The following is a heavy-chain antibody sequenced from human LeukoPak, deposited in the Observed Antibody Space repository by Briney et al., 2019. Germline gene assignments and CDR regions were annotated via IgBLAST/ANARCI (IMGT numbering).Heavy chain of an antibody. V-gene: IGHV3-30*02. CDR1: GFTFINYG. CDR2: IRYDGSNK. J-gene: IGHJ4*02. Sequence: GGSLRLSCAASGFTFINYGMHWVRQAPGKGLEWVAFIRYDGSNKDYADSVKGRFTISRDNSKNTLYLQMNSLRAEDTAVYYCAKDGYNYSDYWGQGTLVTVSS. D-gene: IGHD5-24*01. CDR3: AKDGYNYSDY.